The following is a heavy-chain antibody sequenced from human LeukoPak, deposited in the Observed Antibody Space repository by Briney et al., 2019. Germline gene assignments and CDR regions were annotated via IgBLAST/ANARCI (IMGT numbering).Heavy chain of an antibody. D-gene: IGHD3-10*01. J-gene: IGHJ4*02. V-gene: IGHV1-69*13. CDR1: GGTFSSYA. CDR3: ATRGGFGGILRGGPFDY. Sequence: SVKVSCKASGGTFSSYAISWVRQAPGQGLEWMGGIIPIFGTANYAQKFQGRVTITADESTSTAYMELSSLRSEDTAVYYCATRGGFGGILRGGPFDYWGQGTLVTVSS. CDR2: IIPIFGTA.